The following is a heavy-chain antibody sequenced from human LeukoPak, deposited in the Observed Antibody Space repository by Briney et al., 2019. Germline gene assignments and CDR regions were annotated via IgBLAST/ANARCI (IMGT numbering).Heavy chain of an antibody. J-gene: IGHJ6*03. CDR2: INPNSGGT. CDR3: ASTNRRKNYYYYMDV. V-gene: IGHV1-2*02. Sequence: ASVKVSCKASGYTFTGYYMHWVRQAPGQGLEWMGWINPNSGGTNYAQKFQGRVTMTKDTSLSTAYMELSRLRSDDTAVYYCASTNRRKNYYYYMDVWGKGTTVTISS. CDR1: GYTFTGYY.